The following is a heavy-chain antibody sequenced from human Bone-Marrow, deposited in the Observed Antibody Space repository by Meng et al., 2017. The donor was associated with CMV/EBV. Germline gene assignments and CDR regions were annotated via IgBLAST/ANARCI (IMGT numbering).Heavy chain of an antibody. J-gene: IGHJ6*02. CDR2: VFHSGST. D-gene: IGHD2-15*01. CDR1: GGSVSSGNDY. Sequence: TVSGGSVSSGNDYWSWIRQPPGKGLEWIGYVFHSGSTNYNPSLKSRLTISIDTSKNQFSLKLNSVTAADTAVYYCGQGSARYYYGVDVWGQGTTVTVSS. CDR3: GQGSARYYYGVDV. V-gene: IGHV4-61*01.